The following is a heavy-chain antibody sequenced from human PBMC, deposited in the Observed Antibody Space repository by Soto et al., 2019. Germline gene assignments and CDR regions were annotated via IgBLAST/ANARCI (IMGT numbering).Heavy chain of an antibody. J-gene: IGHJ4*02. CDR1: GFTFRSYG. CDR3: XXGRXXXSXXAEFDC. Sequence: QVQLVESGGGVVQPGRSLKLSCAASGFTFRSYGIHWVRQAPGKGXXXVAGISFDGKNKYYADSVKGRFTISRDNXXXXXXXXXXXXXXXXXXXXXXXXGRXXXSXXAEFDCWGQGSLVTVSS. CDR2: ISFDGKNK. V-gene: IGHV3-30*03. D-gene: IGHD3-10*01.